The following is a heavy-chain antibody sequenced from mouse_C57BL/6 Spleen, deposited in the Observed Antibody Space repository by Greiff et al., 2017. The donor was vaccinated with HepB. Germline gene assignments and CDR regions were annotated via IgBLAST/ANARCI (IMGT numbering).Heavy chain of an antibody. V-gene: IGHV1-54*01. D-gene: IGHD1-1*01. CDR3: ARSRATGYFDY. J-gene: IGHJ2*01. CDR2: INPGSGGT. Sequence: VMLVESGAELVRPGTSVKVSCKASGYAFTNYLIEWVKQRPGQGLEWIGVINPGSGGTNYNEKFKGKATLTADKSSSTAYMQLSSLTSEDSAVYFCARSRATGYFDYWGQGTTLTVSS. CDR1: GYAFTNYL.